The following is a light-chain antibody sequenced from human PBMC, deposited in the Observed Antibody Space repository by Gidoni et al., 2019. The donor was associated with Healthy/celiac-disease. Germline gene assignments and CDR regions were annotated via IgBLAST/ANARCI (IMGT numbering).Light chain of an antibody. V-gene: IGKV1-5*01. CDR3: QQYNSYSWT. CDR1: QSISSW. J-gene: IGKJ1*01. CDR2: DAS. Sequence: DIQMTPSPSTLSASVGHRVTITCRASQSISSWLAWYKQKPGKAPKLLIYDASSLESGVPSRFSGSGSGTEFTLTISSLQPDDFATYYCQQYNSYSWTFGQGTKVEIK.